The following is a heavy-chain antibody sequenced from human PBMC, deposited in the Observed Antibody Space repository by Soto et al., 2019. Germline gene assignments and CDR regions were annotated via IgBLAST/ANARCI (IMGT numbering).Heavy chain of an antibody. J-gene: IGHJ4*02. Sequence: GGSLRLSCAASGFTXSDYYMSWIRQAPGKGLEWVSYISSSGSTIYYADSVKGRFTISRDNAKNSLYLQMNSLRAEDTAVYYCARDRVGITGTTYPDYWGQGTLVTVSS. CDR1: GFTXSDYY. V-gene: IGHV3-11*01. CDR2: ISSSGSTI. D-gene: IGHD1-7*01. CDR3: ARDRVGITGTTYPDY.